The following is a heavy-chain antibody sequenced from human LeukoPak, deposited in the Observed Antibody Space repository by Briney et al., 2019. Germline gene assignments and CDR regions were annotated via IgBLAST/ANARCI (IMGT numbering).Heavy chain of an antibody. CDR1: GFTFSDYD. Sequence: GGSLRLACAASGFTFSDYDMHWVRQVTGRGLEWVSTIGTVGDTYYRDSVKGRFTISRENANNSLYLQMNSLRGGDTAVYYCARFGPDAFDIWGPGTMVTVSS. D-gene: IGHD3-16*01. V-gene: IGHV3-13*01. J-gene: IGHJ3*02. CDR3: ARFGPDAFDI. CDR2: IGTVGDT.